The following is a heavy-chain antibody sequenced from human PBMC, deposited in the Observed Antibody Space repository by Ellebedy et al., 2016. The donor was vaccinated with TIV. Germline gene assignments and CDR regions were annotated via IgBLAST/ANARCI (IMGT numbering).Heavy chain of an antibody. J-gene: IGHJ4*02. CDR3: TRETNPPPGALAGTGFDC. CDR2: KRFDGRNE. V-gene: IGHV3-30*02. CDR1: GFTLSTYG. D-gene: IGHD6-19*01. Sequence: GESLKISCVVSGFTLSTYGMHWVRQAPGRGLEWVAFKRFDGRNEYNGGSVKGRFIISRDLSKNTLSLQMNRCRSDDTGIYYGTRETNPPPGALAGTGFDCWGQGTLVIVSS.